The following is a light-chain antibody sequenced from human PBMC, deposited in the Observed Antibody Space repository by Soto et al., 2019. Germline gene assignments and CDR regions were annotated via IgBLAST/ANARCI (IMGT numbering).Light chain of an antibody. CDR2: SAS. CDR1: QGIGVR. V-gene: IGKV1-12*01. Sequence: QLTQTPSSLSASIGGRVTITCRASQGIGVRLAWFQQKPGKAPQYLIQSASTLASGLPSRFSGSGSGTDFTLTINSLQPEDFATYYCQQAASFPITFGQGTRLDIK. J-gene: IGKJ5*01. CDR3: QQAASFPIT.